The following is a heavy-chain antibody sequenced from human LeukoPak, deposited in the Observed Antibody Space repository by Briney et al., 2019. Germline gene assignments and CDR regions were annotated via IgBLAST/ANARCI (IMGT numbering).Heavy chain of an antibody. CDR1: GGTFSSYA. CDR2: IIPIFGTA. J-gene: IGHJ6*03. CDR3: AREFGYCSSTSCYRAGGNYYYYYMDV. V-gene: IGHV1-69*05. Sequence: SVKVSCKASGGTFSSYAISWVRQAPGQGLEWMGGIIPIFGTANYAQKFQGRVTITTDESTSTAYMELSSLRSEDTAVYYCAREFGYCSSTSCYRAGGNYYYYYMDVRGKGTTVTVSS. D-gene: IGHD2-2*01.